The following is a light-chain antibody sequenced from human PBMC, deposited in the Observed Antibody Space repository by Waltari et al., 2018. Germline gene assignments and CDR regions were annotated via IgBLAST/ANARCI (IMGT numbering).Light chain of an antibody. V-gene: IGLV4-69*01. CDR3: QTGGHGTWV. J-gene: IGLJ2*01. Sequence: QLVLTQSPSASASLGASVKLNCTLSSGPSTNIIAWLQQHPEKGPRYLMNVNSDGSHNKGVVLPYRFPGSRSGAGRYRTISSRQSEDDADYYCQTGGHGTWVFGGGTRLTVL. CDR1: SGPSTNI. CDR2: VNSDGSH.